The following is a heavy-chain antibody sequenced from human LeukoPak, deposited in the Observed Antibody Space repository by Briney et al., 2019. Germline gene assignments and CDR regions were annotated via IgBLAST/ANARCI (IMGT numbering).Heavy chain of an antibody. J-gene: IGHJ4*02. Sequence: GGSLRLSCAASGFTSSSYSMNWVRQAPGKGLEWVSSISSSSSYIYYADSVKGRFTISRDNAKNSLYLQMNSLRAEDTAVYYCAARTSIVGATMGLDYWGQGTLVTVSS. CDR1: GFTSSSYS. V-gene: IGHV3-21*01. CDR2: ISSSSSYI. D-gene: IGHD1-26*01. CDR3: AARTSIVGATMGLDY.